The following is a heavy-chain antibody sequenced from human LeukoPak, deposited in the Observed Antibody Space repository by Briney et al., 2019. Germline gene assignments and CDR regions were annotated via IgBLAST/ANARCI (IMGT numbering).Heavy chain of an antibody. CDR2: TYYRCKWYN. CDR3: ARGGQGDGYSADEAFDF. Sequence: SQTLSLTCAISVDSVSGNSTAYNWIRQSPSRGLEWLGRTYYRCKWYNDYAVSVKSRIIINPDTSKNQLSLQLKSVTPEDTAVYYCARGGQGDGYSADEAFDFWGQGTMVTVSS. CDR1: VDSVSGNSTA. V-gene: IGHV6-1*01. J-gene: IGHJ3*01. D-gene: IGHD5-24*01.